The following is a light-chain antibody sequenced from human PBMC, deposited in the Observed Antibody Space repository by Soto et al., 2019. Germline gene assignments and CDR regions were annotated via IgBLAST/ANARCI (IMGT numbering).Light chain of an antibody. V-gene: IGKV2D-29*01. CDR2: EVS. J-gene: IGKJ1*01. CDR1: QSLLHSDGKTY. Sequence: ILMTQTPLSLSIIPGQMASISCKSSQSLLHSDGKTYFYWYVQKAGQAPQPLIYEVSNRFSGVPERFSGRGSRTDFTLKISRVEADDGGSYYCMQAMYIRLTFGQGTQVQIK. CDR3: MQAMYIRLT.